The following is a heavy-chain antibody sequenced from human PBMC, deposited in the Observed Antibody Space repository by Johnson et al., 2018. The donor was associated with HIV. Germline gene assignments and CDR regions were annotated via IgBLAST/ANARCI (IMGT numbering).Heavy chain of an antibody. J-gene: IGHJ3*02. CDR2: ISGGST. Sequence: VQLVESGGGLVQPGGSLRLSCAASGFTFSSYAMSWVRQAPGKGLEWVSSISGGSTYYADSRKGRFTISRDNSKNTLYLQMNSLRAEDTAVYYCAKQGGSRLHLWVDAFDIWGQGTMVTVSS. D-gene: IGHD3-10*01. CDR1: GFTFSSYA. V-gene: IGHV3-23*04. CDR3: AKQGGSRLHLWVDAFDI.